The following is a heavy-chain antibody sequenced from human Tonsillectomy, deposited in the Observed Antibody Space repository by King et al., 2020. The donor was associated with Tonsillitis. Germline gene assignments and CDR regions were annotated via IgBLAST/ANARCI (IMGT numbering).Heavy chain of an antibody. CDR2: ISYDGNNK. CDR3: ARNYYDSGGYSNGMDV. J-gene: IGHJ6*02. D-gene: IGHD3-22*01. Sequence: QVQLVESGGGVVQPGGSLRLSCAASGFTFSDYGIHWVRQAPGKGLEWVAVISYDGNNKYYTDSVKGRFTISRDNSKNTLYLQMNNLRAEDTAVYYCARNYYDSGGYSNGMDVWGQGTTVTVSS. V-gene: IGHV3-33*05. CDR1: GFTFSDYG.